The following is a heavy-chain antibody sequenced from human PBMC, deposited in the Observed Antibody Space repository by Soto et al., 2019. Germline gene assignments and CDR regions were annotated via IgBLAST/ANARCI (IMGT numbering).Heavy chain of an antibody. V-gene: IGHV1-69*13. Sequence: SVKVSCKASGGTFSSYAISWVRQAPGQGLEWLGGIIPIFGTANYAQKFQGRATITADESTSTAYMELSSLRSEDTAVYYCARVSSITGTTGYPRGFDPWGQGTLVTVSS. CDR1: GGTFSSYA. D-gene: IGHD1-7*01. CDR2: IIPIFGTA. CDR3: ARVSSITGTTGYPRGFDP. J-gene: IGHJ5*02.